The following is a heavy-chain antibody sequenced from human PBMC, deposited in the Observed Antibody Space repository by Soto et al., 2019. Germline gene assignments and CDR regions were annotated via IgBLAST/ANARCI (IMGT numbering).Heavy chain of an antibody. J-gene: IGHJ4*02. D-gene: IGHD7-27*01. CDR3: ARVPDTGGRDSLDY. CDR2: IFSGGST. Sequence: EVQLVESGGGLIQPGGSLRLSCAASGFTVSHNYMTWVRQAPGKGLEWVSVIFSGGSTYYGDSVKGRFTISRDISKNMVYLPMNRLRAEDTAVYYCARVPDTGGRDSLDYWGQGTLVTVSS. CDR1: GFTVSHNY. V-gene: IGHV3-53*01.